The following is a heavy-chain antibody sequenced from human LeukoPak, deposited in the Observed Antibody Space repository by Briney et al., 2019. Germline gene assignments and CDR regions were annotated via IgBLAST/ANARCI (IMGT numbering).Heavy chain of an antibody. Sequence: PGGSLRLSCAVSGFTFSSYGMSWVRQAPGKGLEWVSAISGSGGSTYYADSVKGRFTISRDNSKNTLYLQVNSLRAEDTAVYYCAKSAAPQIVVVHEYFDYWGQGTLVTVSS. V-gene: IGHV3-23*01. CDR2: ISGSGGST. D-gene: IGHD3-22*01. CDR3: AKSAAPQIVVVHEYFDY. J-gene: IGHJ4*02. CDR1: GFTFSSYG.